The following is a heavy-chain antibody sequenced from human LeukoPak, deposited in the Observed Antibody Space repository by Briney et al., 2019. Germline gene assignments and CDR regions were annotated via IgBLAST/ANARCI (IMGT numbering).Heavy chain of an antibody. Sequence: PSETLSLTCTVSGGSISSSSYSWGWIRQPPGKGLEWIGSIYYSGSTYYNPSLKSRVTISVDTSKNQFSLKLSSVTAADTAVYYCASLVAGNKNYWGQGTLVTVSS. V-gene: IGHV4-39*01. CDR1: GGSISSSSYS. J-gene: IGHJ4*02. CDR2: IYYSGST. CDR3: ASLVAGNKNY. D-gene: IGHD6-25*01.